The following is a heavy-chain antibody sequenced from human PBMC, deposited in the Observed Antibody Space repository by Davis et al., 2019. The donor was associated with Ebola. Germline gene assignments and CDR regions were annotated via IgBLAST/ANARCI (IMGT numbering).Heavy chain of an antibody. CDR2: INHSGST. CDR1: GGSFSGYY. V-gene: IGHV4-34*01. D-gene: IGHD5-18*01. CDR3: ARGRTVDTAMVTGFYGMDV. J-gene: IGHJ6*02. Sequence: SETLSLTCAVYGGSFSGYYWSWIRQPPGKGLEWIGEINHSGSTNYNPSLKSRVTISVDTSKNQFSLKLSSVTAADTAVYYCARGRTVDTAMVTGFYGMDVWGQGTTVTVSS.